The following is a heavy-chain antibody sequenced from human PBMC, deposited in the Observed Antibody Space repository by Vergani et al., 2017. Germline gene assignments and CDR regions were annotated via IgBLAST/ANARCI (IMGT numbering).Heavy chain of an antibody. J-gene: IGHJ6*02. CDR3: ARHRGSGGFFPSSYFYGMEV. CDR1: DSSIMTNPY. V-gene: IGHV4-38-2*01. CDR2: IHHSGDT. D-gene: IGHD3-10*01. Sequence: QVQLQESGPGLVKPSETLTLTCDVSDSSIMTNPYWGWFRQSPGKGLEWIGCIHHSGDTHYNSSLKSRVSISIVSSSKFSLSLTSVTAAYTAIYYCARHRGSGGFFPSSYFYGMEVWGHGTTVTVSS.